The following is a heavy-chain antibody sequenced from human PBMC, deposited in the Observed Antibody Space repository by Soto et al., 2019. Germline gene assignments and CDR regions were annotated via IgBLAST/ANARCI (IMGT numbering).Heavy chain of an antibody. CDR3: VRLWEYYYDSSGYGGPFDY. V-gene: IGHV5-51*01. CDR2: IYPGDSGT. CDR1: GYSFTSYW. D-gene: IGHD3-22*01. Sequence: GESLKISCKGSGYSFTSYWIGWVRQMPGKGLEWMGIIYPGDSGTRYSPSFQGQVTISADKSISTAYLQWSSLKASDTAMYYCVRLWEYYYDSSGYGGPFDYWGQGTLVTVSS. J-gene: IGHJ4*02.